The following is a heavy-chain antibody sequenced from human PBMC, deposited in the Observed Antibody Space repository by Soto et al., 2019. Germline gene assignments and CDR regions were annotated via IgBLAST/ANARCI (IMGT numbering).Heavy chain of an antibody. CDR1: GFTFSSYW. CDR3: AREKIYDFWSGYYAPPQETYYFDY. J-gene: IGHJ4*02. Sequence: PGGSLRLSCAASGFTFSSYWMSWVRQAPGKGLEWVANIKQDGSEKYYVDSVKGRFTISRDNAKNSLYLQMNSLRAEDTAVYYCAREKIYDFWSGYYAPPQETYYFDYWGQGTLVTVSS. V-gene: IGHV3-7*03. D-gene: IGHD3-3*01. CDR2: IKQDGSEK.